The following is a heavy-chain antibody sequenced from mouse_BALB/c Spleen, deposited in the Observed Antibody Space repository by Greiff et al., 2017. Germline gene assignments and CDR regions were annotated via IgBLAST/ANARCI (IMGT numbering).Heavy chain of an antibody. CDR3: ARGSYGNYRAWFAY. CDR1: GFTFSSYG. D-gene: IGHD2-1*01. V-gene: IGHV5-6-3*01. Sequence: EVQGVESGGGLVQPGGSLKLSCAASGFTFSSYGMSWVRQTPDKRLELVATINSNGGSTYYPDSVKGRFTISRDNAKNTLYLQMSSLKSEDTAMYYCARGSYGNYRAWFAYWGQGTLVTVSA. J-gene: IGHJ3*01. CDR2: INSNGGST.